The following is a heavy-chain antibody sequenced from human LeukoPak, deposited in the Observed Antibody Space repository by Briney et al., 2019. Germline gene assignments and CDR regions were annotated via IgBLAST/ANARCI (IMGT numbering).Heavy chain of an antibody. Sequence: GGSLRLSCAASGFTFSSYAMRWVRQAPGKGLEWVAVISYDGSNKYYADSVKGRFTISRDNSKNTLYLQMNSLRAEDTAVYYCARGSTVGATPFDYWGQGTLVSVSS. J-gene: IGHJ4*02. D-gene: IGHD1-26*01. CDR1: GFTFSSYA. V-gene: IGHV3-30-3*01. CDR2: ISYDGSNK. CDR3: ARGSTVGATPFDY.